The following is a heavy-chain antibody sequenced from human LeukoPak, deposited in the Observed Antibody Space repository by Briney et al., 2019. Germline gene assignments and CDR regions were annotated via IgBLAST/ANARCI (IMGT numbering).Heavy chain of an antibody. Sequence: GGSLRLSCAASGFTFSSYAMNWVRQPPGKGLEWVSGISYSGTNKDYIDFVKGRFTVSRDNSKNTLYLHMNSMSADDEAVYYWGKATGPILRKGGYFVWWSQGTLVTVSS. D-gene: IGHD3-3*01. CDR2: ISYSGTNK. CDR3: GKATGPILRKGGYFVW. CDR1: GFTFSSYA. J-gene: IGHJ4*02. V-gene: IGHV3-23*01.